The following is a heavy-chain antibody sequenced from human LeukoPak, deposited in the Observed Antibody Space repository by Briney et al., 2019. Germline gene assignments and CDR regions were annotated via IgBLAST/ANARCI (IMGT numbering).Heavy chain of an antibody. V-gene: IGHV3-23*01. CDR1: GFTFSSYA. CDR2: ISGSGGST. Sequence: GGSLRLSCAASGFTFSSYAMSWVRQAPGKGLEWVSAISGSGGSTYYADSVKGRFTISRDNSKNTLYLQMSSLRAEDTAVYYCAKDPYSGSYYDYWGQGTLVTVSS. CDR3: AKDPYSGSYYDY. J-gene: IGHJ4*02. D-gene: IGHD1-26*01.